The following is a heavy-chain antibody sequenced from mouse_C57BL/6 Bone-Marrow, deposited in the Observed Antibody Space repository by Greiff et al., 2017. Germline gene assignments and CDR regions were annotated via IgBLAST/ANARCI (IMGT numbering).Heavy chain of an antibody. CDR2: IDPENGDT. V-gene: IGHV14-4*01. CDR3: TTGDY. J-gene: IGHJ2*01. CDR1: GFNITDDY. Sequence: EVQLVESGAELVRPGASVTLSCTASGFNITDDYMHWVQQRPEQGLEWIGWIDPENGDTEYASKFQGKATITADTTSNTAYQQISSLTSEDAAFYYCTTGDYWGQGTTLTVSS.